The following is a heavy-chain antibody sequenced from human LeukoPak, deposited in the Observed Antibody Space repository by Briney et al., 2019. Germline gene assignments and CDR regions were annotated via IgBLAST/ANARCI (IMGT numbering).Heavy chain of an antibody. J-gene: IGHJ3*02. CDR3: ARETTPEAFDI. Sequence: GRSLRLSCAASGFTFSSYAMHWVRQAPGKGLEWVAVISYDGSNKYYADSVKGRFTISRDNSKNTLYLQMNSLRAEDTAVYYCARETTPEAFDIWGQGTMVTVSS. V-gene: IGHV3-30-3*01. CDR1: GFTFSSYA. D-gene: IGHD1-14*01. CDR2: ISYDGSNK.